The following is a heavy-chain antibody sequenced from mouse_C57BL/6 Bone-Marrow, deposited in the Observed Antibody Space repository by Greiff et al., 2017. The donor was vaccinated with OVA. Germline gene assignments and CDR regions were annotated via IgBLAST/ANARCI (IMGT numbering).Heavy chain of an antibody. J-gene: IGHJ4*01. Sequence: VQLQQSGPELVKPGASVKISCKASGYSFTDYNMNWVKQSNGKSLEWIGVINPNYGTTSYNQKFKGKATLTVDQSSSTAYMQLNSLTSEDSAVYYCARRRRVTGKIRYYAMDYWGQGTSVTVSS. CDR3: ARRRRVTGKIRYYAMDY. D-gene: IGHD4-1*01. CDR1: GYSFTDYN. CDR2: INPNYGTT. V-gene: IGHV1-39*01.